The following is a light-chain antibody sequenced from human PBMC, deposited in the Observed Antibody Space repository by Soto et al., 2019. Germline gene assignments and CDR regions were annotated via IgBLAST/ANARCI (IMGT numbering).Light chain of an antibody. CDR2: GAS. V-gene: IGKV3-20*01. CDR3: QYYGSSPPTT. CDR1: QSVTSTY. J-gene: IGKJ2*01. Sequence: EFVLTQSPGTLSLSPGERAILSCRASQSVTSTYIAWYQQKPVQAPRLLIYGASSRATGIPDRFSGSGSGTDFTLTISRLEAEDFAVYYCQYYGSSPPTTFGQGTKLEIK.